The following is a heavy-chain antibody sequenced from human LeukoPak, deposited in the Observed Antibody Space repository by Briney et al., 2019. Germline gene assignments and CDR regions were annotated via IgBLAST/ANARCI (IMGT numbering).Heavy chain of an antibody. D-gene: IGHD6-13*01. J-gene: IGHJ4*02. Sequence: GGSLRLSCATSGFTFSSYAMNWVRQAPGKGLECVSFISTSGDFTYYAASVKGRFTVSRDNSKNTLYLQMNSLRAEDTAVYYCAKDLTAAGDYWGQGTLVTVSS. V-gene: IGHV3-23*01. CDR3: AKDLTAAGDY. CDR1: GFTFSSYA. CDR2: ISTSGDFT.